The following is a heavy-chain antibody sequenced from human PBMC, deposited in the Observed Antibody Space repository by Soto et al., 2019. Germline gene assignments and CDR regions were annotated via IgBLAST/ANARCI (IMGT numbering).Heavy chain of an antibody. CDR1: GGSISTSRSY. CDR3: ARQPTTGDTDLWFDP. Sequence: QLQLLESGPGLVKASEPLSLTCSVSGGSISTSRSYWAWIRQPPGKGLEWLANIFYSGSTFYNPSLASRVSVSVDTSKNEFSLKLRSVTAADTAVYYCARQPTTGDTDLWFDPWGQGTLVTVSS. D-gene: IGHD2-21*01. J-gene: IGHJ5*02. V-gene: IGHV4-39*01. CDR2: IFYSGST.